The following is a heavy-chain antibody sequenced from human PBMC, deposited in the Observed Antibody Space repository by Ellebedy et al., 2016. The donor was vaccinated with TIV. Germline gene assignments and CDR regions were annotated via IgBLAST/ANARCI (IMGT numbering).Heavy chain of an antibody. CDR2: IYSGDSGGTT. Sequence: GESLKISXAASGFIVSSIHMRWVRQAPRKGPEWVSTIYSGDSGGTTFYADSVRGRFTISRDNSKNTLYLQMDSLRAEDTAVYYCARGRDSAKSGFWGQGTLVTVSA. CDR3: ARGRDSAKSGF. J-gene: IGHJ4*02. CDR1: GFIVSSIH. D-gene: IGHD2-15*01. V-gene: IGHV3-53*01.